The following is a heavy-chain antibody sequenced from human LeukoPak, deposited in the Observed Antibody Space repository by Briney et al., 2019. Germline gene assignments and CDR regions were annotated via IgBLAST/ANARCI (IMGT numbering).Heavy chain of an antibody. Sequence: GESLEISCKASGYSFTNYWIGWVRQMPGKGLEWMGIIYPGDSDARYSPSFQGQVTISADKSISTAYLQWSSLKASDTAMYYCARRRDLYSGSYYPFDYWGQGTLVTVSS. D-gene: IGHD1-26*01. J-gene: IGHJ4*02. CDR1: GYSFTNYW. V-gene: IGHV5-51*01. CDR2: IYPGDSDA. CDR3: ARRRDLYSGSYYPFDY.